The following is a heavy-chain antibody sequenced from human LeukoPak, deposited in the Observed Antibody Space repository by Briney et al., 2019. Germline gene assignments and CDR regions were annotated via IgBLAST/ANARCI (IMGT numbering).Heavy chain of an antibody. Sequence: GESLKTSCKGSGYSFTSYWIGWVRQMPGKGLEWMGIIYPGDSDTRYSPSFQGQVTMSVDKSISTAYLQWRTLKASDTAMYYCARQGGSYLSWFDPWGQGTLVTVSS. V-gene: IGHV5-51*01. D-gene: IGHD1-26*01. CDR1: GYSFTSYW. J-gene: IGHJ5*02. CDR3: ARQGGSYLSWFDP. CDR2: IYPGDSDT.